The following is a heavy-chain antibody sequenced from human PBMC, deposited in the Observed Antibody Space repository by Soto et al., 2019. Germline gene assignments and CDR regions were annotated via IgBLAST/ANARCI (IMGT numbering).Heavy chain of an antibody. D-gene: IGHD2-21*01. V-gene: IGHV3-23*01. CDR2: TSGSGANI. J-gene: IGHJ1*01. CDR3: AKVGGGGPRWLLVKDFSS. CDR1: GFAFATYA. Sequence: EVQLLESGGDLVQPGGSLRLSCAASGFAFATYAMSWVRQAPGRGLEWLAVTSGSGANIYYADSVKGRFTISRDNSNSVVYFKMSNLRAEDTGTYYCAKVGGGGPRWLLVKDFSSWGQGTPVTVS.